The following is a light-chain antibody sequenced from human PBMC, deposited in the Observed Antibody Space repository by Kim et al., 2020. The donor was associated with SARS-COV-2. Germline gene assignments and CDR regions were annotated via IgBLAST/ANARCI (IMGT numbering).Light chain of an antibody. CDR1: QSLSSPY. V-gene: IGKV3-20*01. CDR2: RAS. Sequence: PPGARATLSCRASQSLSSPYLAWYQQRHGQAPRILISRASLRATGVPDRFSGSGSGTAFTLTINRVEPEDSAMYYCQQYDSPPVTFGPGTKVDIK. J-gene: IGKJ3*01. CDR3: QQYDSPPVT.